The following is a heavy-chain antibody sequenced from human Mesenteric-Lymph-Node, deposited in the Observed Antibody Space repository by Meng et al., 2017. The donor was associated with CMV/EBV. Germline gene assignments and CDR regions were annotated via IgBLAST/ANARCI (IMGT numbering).Heavy chain of an antibody. CDR3: AKSLYYYDSSGPANYGMDV. D-gene: IGHD3-22*01. CDR1: GFTFSSYG. CDR2: IRYDGSNK. V-gene: IGHV3-30*02. J-gene: IGHJ6*02. Sequence: GGSLRLSCAASGFTFSSYGMHWVRQAPGKGLEWVAFIRYDGSNKYYADSVKGRFTISRDNFKNTLYLQMNSLRAEDTAVYYCAKSLYYYDSSGPANYGMDVWGQGTTVTVSS.